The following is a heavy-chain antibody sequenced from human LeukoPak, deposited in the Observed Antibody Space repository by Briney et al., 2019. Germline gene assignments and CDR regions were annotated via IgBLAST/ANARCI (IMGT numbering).Heavy chain of an antibody. CDR3: ARDPRYYDSSGYYHWYFDY. CDR2: IYYSGST. V-gene: IGHV4-59*01. D-gene: IGHD3-22*01. J-gene: IGHJ4*02. Sequence: SETLSLTCTVSGGSISGYYWSWIRQPPRKGLDWIGNIYYSGSTNYNPSLKSRVTISVDTSKNQFSLKLSSVTAADTAVYYCARDPRYYDSSGYYHWYFDYWGQGTLVTVSS. CDR1: GGSISGYY.